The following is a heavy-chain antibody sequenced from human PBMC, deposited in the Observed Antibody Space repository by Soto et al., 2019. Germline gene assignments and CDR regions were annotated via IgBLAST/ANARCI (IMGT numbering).Heavy chain of an antibody. CDR2: ILHTGGT. Sequence: SETLSLTCAVSGGSISGGGFSWSWIRQPLGKGLEWIGCILHTGGTQYNPSLKSRVSMSVDKSKNQFSLHLTSVTAADTAVYYCARLQFGEGFDYWGQGALVTVSS. CDR3: ARLQFGEGFDY. D-gene: IGHD3-10*01. CDR1: GGSISGGGFS. J-gene: IGHJ4*02. V-gene: IGHV4-30-2*01.